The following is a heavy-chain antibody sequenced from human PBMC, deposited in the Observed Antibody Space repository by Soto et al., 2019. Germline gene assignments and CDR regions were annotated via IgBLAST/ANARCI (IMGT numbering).Heavy chain of an antibody. V-gene: IGHV3-7*01. D-gene: IGHD1-1*01. CDR2: INQEGGGK. CDR3: ARVWNDGRIDY. CDR1: GFTFSSYW. J-gene: IGHJ4*02. Sequence: EVQLVESGGGLVQPGGSLRLSCAASGFTFSSYWMSWVRQAPGKGLEWVANINQEGGGKYYVDSVNSRFTVSRDNARNSLYLQMDSLRGEDTAVYYCARVWNDGRIDYWGQGTLVTVSS.